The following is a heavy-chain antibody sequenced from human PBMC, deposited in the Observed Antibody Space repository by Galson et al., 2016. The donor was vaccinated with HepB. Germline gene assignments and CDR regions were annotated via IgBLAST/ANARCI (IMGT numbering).Heavy chain of an antibody. J-gene: IGHJ6*02. CDR2: ISYRGTT. D-gene: IGHD5-12*01. Sequence: TLSLTCSVSGGSISGTGYNWNWIRQHPGKSLAWLGYISYRGTTAYSPSLMGRVSISVDTAQNQFSLNLSSVTAADTALYYCARETPRVATPGSPTYYALDVWGQGTAVTVS. V-gene: IGHV4-31*03. CDR1: GGSISGTGYN. CDR3: ARETPRVATPGSPTYYALDV.